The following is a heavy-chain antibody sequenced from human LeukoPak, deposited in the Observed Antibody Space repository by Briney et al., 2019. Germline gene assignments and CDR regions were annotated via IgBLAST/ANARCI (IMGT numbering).Heavy chain of an antibody. D-gene: IGHD3-22*01. J-gene: IGHJ4*02. CDR1: GYTFDDYG. V-gene: IGHV3-20*04. CDR3: VRGESRGYYRH. CDR2: INWSGGST. Sequence: GGSMRLSCAASGYTFDDYGMSWVRQAPGKGLEWVSGINWSGGSTLYADSVKGRFTISRDNAKNSLYVQMNSLRVEDTALYYCVRGESRGYYRHWGQGTLVTVSS.